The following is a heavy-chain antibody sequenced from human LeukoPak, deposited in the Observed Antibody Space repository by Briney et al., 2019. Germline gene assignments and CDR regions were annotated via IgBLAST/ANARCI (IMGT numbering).Heavy chain of an antibody. J-gene: IGHJ4*02. V-gene: IGHV3-30*18. Sequence: QSGGSLRLSCAASGFTFSSYGMHWVRQAPGKGLEWVAVISYDGSNKYYADSVEGRFTISRDNSKNTLYLQMNSLRAEDTAVYYCAKDLFPNSSPDYWGQGTLVTVSS. D-gene: IGHD6-13*01. CDR3: AKDLFPNSSPDY. CDR1: GFTFSSYG. CDR2: ISYDGSNK.